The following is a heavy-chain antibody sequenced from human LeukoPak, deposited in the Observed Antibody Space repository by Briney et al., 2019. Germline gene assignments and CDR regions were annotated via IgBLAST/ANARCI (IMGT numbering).Heavy chain of an antibody. CDR3: AKVTPSSSS. D-gene: IGHD6-13*01. CDR1: GFTFSTYT. Sequence: PGGSLRLSCAASGFTFSTYTMHWVRQAPGKGLEWVSGISWNSGSIGYADSVKGRFTISRDNAKNSLYLQMNSLRAEDTALYYCAKVTPSSSSWGQGTMVTVSS. V-gene: IGHV3-9*01. CDR2: ISWNSGSI. J-gene: IGHJ3*01.